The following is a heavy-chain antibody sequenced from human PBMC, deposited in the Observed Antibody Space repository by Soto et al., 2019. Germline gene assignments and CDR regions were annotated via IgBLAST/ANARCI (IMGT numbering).Heavy chain of an antibody. Sequence: ASVKGSCKASGYTLSDYFIHWVRQAPGQGLEWMGIIHITTDRTTYKEKFQGRVGFTRDMSTSTVFMEMTSLTSEDTAVYFCARDGGSRGWSYFDLWGQGTAVTVSS. J-gene: IGHJ4*02. D-gene: IGHD6-19*01. V-gene: IGHV1-46*01. CDR1: GYTLSDYF. CDR3: ARDGGSRGWSYFDL. CDR2: IHITTDRT.